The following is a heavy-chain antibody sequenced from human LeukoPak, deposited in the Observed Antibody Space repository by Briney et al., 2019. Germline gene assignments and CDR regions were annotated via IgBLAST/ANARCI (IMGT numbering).Heavy chain of an antibody. Sequence: PGGCLRLSCAASGFTFSSYAMSWVRQAPGKGLEWVSAISGSGGSTYYADSVKGRFTISRDNSKNTLYLQMNSLRAEDTAVYYCAKDSQGIAVAGPFDYWGQGTLVTVSS. CDR3: AKDSQGIAVAGPFDY. J-gene: IGHJ4*02. V-gene: IGHV3-23*01. D-gene: IGHD6-19*01. CDR1: GFTFSSYA. CDR2: ISGSGGST.